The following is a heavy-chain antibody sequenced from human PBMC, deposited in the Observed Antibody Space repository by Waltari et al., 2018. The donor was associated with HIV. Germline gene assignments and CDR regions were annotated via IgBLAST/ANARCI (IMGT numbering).Heavy chain of an antibody. CDR3: ARVPTGGVAVYYYMDV. V-gene: IGHV1-18*01. CDR2: MSGYNGNT. Sequence: QVQLVQSGAEVKKPGASVKVSCKASGYIFTTSGISWVRQAPGQGLEWMGWMSGYNGNTNYAQKFQGRVSMTTDTSTSTAYMELRSLRSDDTAVYYCARVPTGGVAVYYYMDVWGKGTTVTVSS. J-gene: IGHJ6*03. CDR1: GYIFTTSG. D-gene: IGHD6-19*01.